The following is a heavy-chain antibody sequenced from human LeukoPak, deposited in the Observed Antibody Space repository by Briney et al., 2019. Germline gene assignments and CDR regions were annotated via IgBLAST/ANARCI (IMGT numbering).Heavy chain of an antibody. CDR3: AREALVAVAGTGWFDY. J-gene: IGHJ4*02. CDR1: GGSISSYY. Sequence: SETLSLTCTVSGGSISSYYWSWIRQPPGKGLEWIGYIYYSGSTNYNPSLKSRVTISVETSKNQFSLKLSSVTAADTAVYYCAREALVAVAGTGWFDYWGQGTLVTVSS. CDR2: IYYSGST. D-gene: IGHD6-19*01. V-gene: IGHV4-59*01.